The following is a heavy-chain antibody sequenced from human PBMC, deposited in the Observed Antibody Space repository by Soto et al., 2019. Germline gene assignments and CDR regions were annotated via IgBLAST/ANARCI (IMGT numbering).Heavy chain of an antibody. CDR2: ISYDGSNK. Sequence: QVQLVESGGGVVQPGRSLRLSCAASGFTFSSYGMHWVRQAPGKGLEWVAVISYDGSNKYYADSVKGRFTISRDNSKNTLYLQMNSLRAEDTAVYYCAKSSGAWTGGYVGYWGQGTLVTVSS. CDR3: AKSSGAWTGGYVGY. V-gene: IGHV3-30*18. D-gene: IGHD5-12*01. J-gene: IGHJ4*02. CDR1: GFTFSSYG.